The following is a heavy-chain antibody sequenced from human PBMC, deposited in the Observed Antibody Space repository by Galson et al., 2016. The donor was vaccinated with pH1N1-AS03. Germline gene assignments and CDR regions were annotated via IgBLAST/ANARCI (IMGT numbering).Heavy chain of an antibody. J-gene: IGHJ4*02. Sequence: ETLSLTCDVSGGSITSSNWWNWVRQPPGQGLEWIGEVYHSGTTNYNSSLKSRVTMSVNKSKNQFSLKLNSVTAADTAVYYCARRPTGLDYWGQGSLVTVSS. CDR1: GGSITSSNW. V-gene: IGHV4/OR15-8*01. CDR2: VYHSGTT. CDR3: ARRPTGLDY.